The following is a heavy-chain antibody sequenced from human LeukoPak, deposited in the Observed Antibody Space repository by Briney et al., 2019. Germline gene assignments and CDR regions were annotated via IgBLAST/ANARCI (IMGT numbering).Heavy chain of an antibody. CDR3: AKDRGYCSGGSCMRIDY. CDR2: ISYDGSNK. CDR1: GFTFSSYG. V-gene: IGHV3-30*18. Sequence: PGGSLRLSCAASGFTFSSYGMHWVRQAPGKGLEWVAVISYDGSNKYYADSVKGRFTISRDNSKNTLYLQMNSLRAEDTAVYYCAKDRGYCSGGSCMRIDYWGQGTLVTVSS. D-gene: IGHD2-15*01. J-gene: IGHJ4*02.